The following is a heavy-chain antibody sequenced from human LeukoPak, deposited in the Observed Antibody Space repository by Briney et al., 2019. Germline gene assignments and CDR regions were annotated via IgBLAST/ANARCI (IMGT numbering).Heavy chain of an antibody. CDR2: IYHSGST. D-gene: IGHD2-21*01. J-gene: IGHJ4*02. Sequence: SEILSLTCTVPGYSISSGYYWGWIRQPPGKGLEWIGSIYHSGSTYYNPSLKSRVTISVDTSKNQFSLKLSSVTAADTAVYYCARRVGVALDYWGQGTLVTVSS. CDR1: GYSISSGYY. V-gene: IGHV4-38-2*02. CDR3: ARRVGVALDY.